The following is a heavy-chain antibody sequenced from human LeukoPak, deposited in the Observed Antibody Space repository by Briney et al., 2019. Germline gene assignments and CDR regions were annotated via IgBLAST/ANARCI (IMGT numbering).Heavy chain of an antibody. CDR1: GYTFTSYY. J-gene: IGHJ6*02. CDR3: ARGGAYYDILTGYSSTSDYYGMDV. D-gene: IGHD3-9*01. V-gene: IGHV1-46*01. Sequence: GASVKVSCKASGYTFTSYYMHWVRQAPGQGLEWMGIINPSGGSTSYAQKFQGRVTMTRDTSTSTVYMELSSLRSEDTAVYYCARGGAYYDILTGYSSTSDYYGMDVWGQGTTVTVSS. CDR2: INPSGGST.